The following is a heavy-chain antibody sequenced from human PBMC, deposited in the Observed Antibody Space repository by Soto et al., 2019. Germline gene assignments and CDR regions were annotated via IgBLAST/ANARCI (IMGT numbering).Heavy chain of an antibody. CDR3: ARGEGYYYDSSGYPEYSFFDY. Sequence: PSETLSLTCTVSGGSISSGGYYWSWIRQHPXKGLEWIGYIYYSGSTYYNPSLKSRVTISVDTSKNQFSLKLSSVTAADTAVYYCARGEGYYYDSSGYPEYSFFDYWGQGTLVTVSS. V-gene: IGHV4-31*03. D-gene: IGHD3-22*01. J-gene: IGHJ4*02. CDR1: GGSISSGGYY. CDR2: IYYSGST.